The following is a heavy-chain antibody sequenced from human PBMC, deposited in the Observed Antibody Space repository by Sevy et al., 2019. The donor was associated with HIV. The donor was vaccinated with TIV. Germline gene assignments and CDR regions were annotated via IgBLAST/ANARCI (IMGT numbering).Heavy chain of an antibody. CDR2: IKSKTDGGTT. D-gene: IGHD3-22*01. J-gene: IGHJ4*02. V-gene: IGHV3-15*01. CDR3: TTDLPHYYDSSGYTHRGLGDY. CDR1: GFTFSNAW. Sequence: GGSLRLSCAASGFTFSNAWMSWVRQAPGKGLEWVGRIKSKTDGGTTDYAAPVKGRFTISRDDSKNTLYLQMNSLKTEDKAVYYCTTDLPHYYDSSGYTHRGLGDYWGPGTLVTVSS.